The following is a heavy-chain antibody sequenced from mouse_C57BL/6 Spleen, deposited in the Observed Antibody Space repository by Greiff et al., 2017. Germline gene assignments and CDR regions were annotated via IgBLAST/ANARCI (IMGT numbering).Heavy chain of an antibody. J-gene: IGHJ3*01. V-gene: IGHV1-20*01. Sequence: EVQRVESGPELVKPGDSVKISCKASGYSFTGYFMNWVMQSHGKSLEWIGRINPYNGDTFYNQKFKGKATLTVDKSSSTAHMELRSLTSEDAAVYYCARRGGNYEAWFAYWGQGTLVTVSA. CDR1: GYSFTGYF. CDR2: INPYNGDT. CDR3: ARRGGNYEAWFAY. D-gene: IGHD1-1*01.